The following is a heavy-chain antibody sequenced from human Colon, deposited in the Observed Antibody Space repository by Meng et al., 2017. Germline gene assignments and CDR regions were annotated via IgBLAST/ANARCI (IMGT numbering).Heavy chain of an antibody. CDR1: GFTFSTYS. J-gene: IGHJ4*02. V-gene: IGHV3-74*01. CDR2: IKPDGRTT. Sequence: GESLKISCAASGFTFSTYSMHWVRQAPGKGLVWVSQIKPDGRTTAYVDSVKGRFTISRDNAKSTLYLEMNSLRAEDAAVYYCARDWDWVVWDYWGQGTLVTVSS. CDR3: ARDWDWVVWDY. D-gene: IGHD3/OR15-3a*01.